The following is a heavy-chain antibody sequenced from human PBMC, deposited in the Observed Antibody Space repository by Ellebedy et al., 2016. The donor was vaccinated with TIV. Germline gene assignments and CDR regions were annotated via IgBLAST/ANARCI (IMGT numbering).Heavy chain of an antibody. Sequence: GESLKISXAASGFTFSDYAMHWVRQAPGKGLEWAALISYDGNKTDYADSVKGRFTISRDNAKNSLYLQMNSLRAEDTAVYYCARTTMLRGVIISPIILFDYWGQGTLVTVAS. D-gene: IGHD3-10*01. CDR1: GFTFSDYA. J-gene: IGHJ4*02. V-gene: IGHV3-30-3*01. CDR2: ISYDGNKT. CDR3: ARTTMLRGVIISPIILFDY.